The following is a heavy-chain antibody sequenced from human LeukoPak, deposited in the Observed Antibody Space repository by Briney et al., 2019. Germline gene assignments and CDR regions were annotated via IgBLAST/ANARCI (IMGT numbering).Heavy chain of an antibody. CDR3: AKSGMGLYYYGMDV. CDR1: GFTFSSYA. J-gene: IGHJ6*02. CDR2: ITGSGGNT. V-gene: IGHV3-23*01. D-gene: IGHD1-26*01. Sequence: GGSLRLSCAASGFTFSSYAMNWVRQAPGKGLEWVSTITGSGGNTYYAESVKGRFTISRDNSKNTLYLQMNSLRAEDTAVYYCAKSGMGLYYYGMDVWGQGTTVTVSS.